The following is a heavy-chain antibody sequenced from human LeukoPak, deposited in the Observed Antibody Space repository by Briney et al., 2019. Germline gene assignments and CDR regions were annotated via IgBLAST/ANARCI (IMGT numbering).Heavy chain of an antibody. CDR2: INHSGST. V-gene: IGHV4-34*01. D-gene: IGHD2-2*02. Sequence: SETLSLTCAVYGGSFSGYYWSWIRQPPGKGLEWIGEINHSGSTNYNPSLKSRVTISVDTSKNQFSLKLSSVTAADTAVYHCARGYTVIDYWGQGTLVTVSS. CDR3: ARGYTVIDY. CDR1: GGSFSGYY. J-gene: IGHJ4*02.